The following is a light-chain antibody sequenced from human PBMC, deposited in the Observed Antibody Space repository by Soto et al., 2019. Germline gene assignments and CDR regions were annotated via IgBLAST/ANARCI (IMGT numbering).Light chain of an antibody. V-gene: IGKV1-39*01. CDR2: DAS. CDR3: QQSDSTPYT. J-gene: IGKJ2*01. CDR1: QTISTY. Sequence: DIPMTQSPSSLSASVGDRVTITCRASQTISTYLNWYQQKPGKAPRLLIYDASSLLSGVPSRFSGSGSGTDFTLTIASLQPEDFSTYSCQQSDSTPYTFGKGTKVEI.